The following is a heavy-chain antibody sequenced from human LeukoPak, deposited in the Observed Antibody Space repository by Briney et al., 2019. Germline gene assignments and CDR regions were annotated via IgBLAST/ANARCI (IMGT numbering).Heavy chain of an antibody. CDR1: GASISHYY. CDR3: ARLGSYHDF. V-gene: IGHV4-4*09. D-gene: IGHD1-26*01. J-gene: IGHJ4*02. CDR2: IHTSGGS. Sequence: SETLSLTCTVSGASISHYYWSWIRQTPAKGLEWMGHIHTSGGSTYYPSLRSRLTMSIDTSRNQLSLKLTSVTAAGTAVYFCARLGSYHDFWGQGALVTVSS.